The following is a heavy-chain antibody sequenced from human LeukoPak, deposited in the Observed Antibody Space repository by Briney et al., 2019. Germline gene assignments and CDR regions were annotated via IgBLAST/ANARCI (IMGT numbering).Heavy chain of an antibody. CDR2: IFYSGST. J-gene: IGHJ3*02. V-gene: IGHV4-59*01. CDR1: GGSISSYY. Sequence: SETLSLTCTVSGGSISSYYWSWIRQPPGKGLEGIGYIFYSGSTNYNPSLKSRVTISVDTSKNQFSLKLSSVTAADTAVYYCARDQNRAFDIWGQGTMVTVSS. CDR3: ARDQNRAFDI.